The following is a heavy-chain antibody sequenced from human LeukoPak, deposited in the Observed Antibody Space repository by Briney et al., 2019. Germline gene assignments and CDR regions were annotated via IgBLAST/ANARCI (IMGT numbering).Heavy chain of an antibody. CDR1: GGSISSGDYY. CDR3: ARGDCSSTSCHFDY. J-gene: IGHJ4*02. D-gene: IGHD2-2*01. V-gene: IGHV4-30-2*01. CDR2: IYHSGST. Sequence: PSQTLSLTCTISGGSISSGDYYWSCIRQPPEKGLEWIGYIYHSGSTYYNPSLKSRVTISVDRSKNQFSLSLSSVTPGDTAVYYCARGDCSSTSCHFDYWGQGTLVTVSS.